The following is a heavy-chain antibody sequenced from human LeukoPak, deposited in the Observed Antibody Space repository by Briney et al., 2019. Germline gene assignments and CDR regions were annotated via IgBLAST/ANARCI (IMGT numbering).Heavy chain of an antibody. V-gene: IGHV3-23*01. D-gene: IGHD3-3*01. Sequence: GGSLRLSCAASGFTFSSYAMSWVRQAPGKGLEWASAISGSGGSTYYADSVKGRFTISRDNSKNTLYVQMNSLRAEDTAIYYCAKMYYDFWSGYANWGQGTLVTVSS. CDR3: AKMYYDFWSGYAN. CDR1: GFTFSSYA. CDR2: ISGSGGST. J-gene: IGHJ4*02.